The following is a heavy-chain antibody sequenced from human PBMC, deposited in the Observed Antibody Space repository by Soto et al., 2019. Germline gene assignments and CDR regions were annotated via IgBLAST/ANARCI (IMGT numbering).Heavy chain of an antibody. CDR2: IWYDGSNK. CDR1: GFTFSSYG. J-gene: IGHJ6*02. V-gene: IGHV3-33*01. D-gene: IGHD3-10*01. Sequence: PGGSLRLSCAASGFTFSSYGMHWVRQAPGKGLEWVAVIWYDGSNKYYADSVKGRFTISRDNSKNTLYLQMNSLRAEDTAVYYCARRITMVRDYYYYGMDVWGQGTTVTVSS. CDR3: ARRITMVRDYYYYGMDV.